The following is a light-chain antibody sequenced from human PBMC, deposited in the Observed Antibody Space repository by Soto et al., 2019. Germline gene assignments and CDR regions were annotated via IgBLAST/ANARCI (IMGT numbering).Light chain of an antibody. V-gene: IGKV1-39*01. J-gene: IGKJ5*01. Sequence: GDRVPIACRASQTVRTYLNWYQQKPGQAPTLLIFAASSLQSGAPPRFSGAGSETDFTLTINGLQPEDFATYYCQQTFSTPITFGQGTRLEIK. CDR3: QQTFSTPIT. CDR1: QTVRTY. CDR2: AAS.